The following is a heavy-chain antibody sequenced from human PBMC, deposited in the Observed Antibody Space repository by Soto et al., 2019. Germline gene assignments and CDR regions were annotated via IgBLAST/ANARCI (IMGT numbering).Heavy chain of an antibody. J-gene: IGHJ4*02. CDR3: ARVVRGVEYFDY. CDR2: IYYTGST. V-gene: IGHV4-59*01. D-gene: IGHD3-10*01. CDR1: GGSISSYY. Sequence: ETLSLTCTVSGGSISSYYWSWIRQPPGKGLEWIGYIYYTGSTNYKSSLKSRVTISVDTSKNQFSLKLSSVTAADTAVYFCARVVRGVEYFDYWGQGALVTVSS.